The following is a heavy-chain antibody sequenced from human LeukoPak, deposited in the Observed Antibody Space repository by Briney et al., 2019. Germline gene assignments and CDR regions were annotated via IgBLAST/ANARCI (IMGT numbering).Heavy chain of an antibody. V-gene: IGHV4-59*01. CDR2: IYYSGST. CDR3: ARGGRLLGKFDY. J-gene: IGHJ4*02. CDR1: DGSINGYY. D-gene: IGHD3-22*01. Sequence: SETLSLTCTVSDGSINGYYWSWTRQSPGKGLESLGYIYYSGSTNYNPSLKSRVTISVDTSTNQFSLKLSSVTAADTAVYFCARGGRLLGKFDYWGQGTLVTVSS.